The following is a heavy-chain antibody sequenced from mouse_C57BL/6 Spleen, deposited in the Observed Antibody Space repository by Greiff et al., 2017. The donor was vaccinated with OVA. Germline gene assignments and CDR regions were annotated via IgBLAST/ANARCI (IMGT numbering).Heavy chain of an antibody. CDR1: GYTFTSYW. Sequence: QVQLQQPGAELVRPGTSVKLSCKASGYTFTSYWMHWVKQRPGQGLEWIGVIDPSDSYTNYNQKFKGKATLTVDTSSSTAYMQLSSLTSEDSAVYYCARGGFYDYGGVDYWGQGTTLTVSS. CDR2: IDPSDSYT. V-gene: IGHV1-59*01. J-gene: IGHJ2*01. D-gene: IGHD2-4*01. CDR3: ARGGFYDYGGVDY.